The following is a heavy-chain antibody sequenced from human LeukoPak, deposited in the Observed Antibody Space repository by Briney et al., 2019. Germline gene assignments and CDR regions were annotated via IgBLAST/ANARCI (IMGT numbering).Heavy chain of an antibody. V-gene: IGHV3-30*18. Sequence: GRSLRLSCAASGFTFSSYGMHWVRQAPGKGLEWVAVISYDGSNKYYADSVKGRFTISRDNSKNTLYLQMNSLRAEDTAVYYCAKDRRHSSGWAAEYFQHWGQGTLVTVSS. CDR2: ISYDGSNK. CDR1: GFTFSSYG. D-gene: IGHD6-19*01. J-gene: IGHJ1*01. CDR3: AKDRRHSSGWAAEYFQH.